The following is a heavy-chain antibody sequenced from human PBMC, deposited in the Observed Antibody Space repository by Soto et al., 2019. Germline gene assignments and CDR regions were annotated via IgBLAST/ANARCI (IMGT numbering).Heavy chain of an antibody. CDR3: ARRHYDSSGGYYYYGMDV. CDR1: GGSFSGYY. CDR2: INHSGST. D-gene: IGHD3-22*01. V-gene: IGHV4-34*01. J-gene: IGHJ6*02. Sequence: SETLSLTCAVYGGSFSGYYWSWIRQPPGKGLEWIGEINHSGSTNYNPSLKSRVTISVDTSKNQFSLKLSSVTAADTAVYYCARRHYDSSGGYYYYGMDVWGQGTTVTVSS.